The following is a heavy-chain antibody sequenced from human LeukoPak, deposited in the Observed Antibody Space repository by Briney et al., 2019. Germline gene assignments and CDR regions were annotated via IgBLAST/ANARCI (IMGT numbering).Heavy chain of an antibody. CDR2: IYSGGST. Sequence: PGGSLRLSCAASGFTVSSDYMSWVRQAPGKGLEWVSVIYSGGSTYYADSVKGRFTISRDNSKNTLYLQMNSMRAEDTAVYYCAREESYYDILTGGGRTYYFDYWGQGTLVTVSS. V-gene: IGHV3-53*01. J-gene: IGHJ4*02. CDR3: AREESYYDILTGGGRTYYFDY. CDR1: GFTVSSDY. D-gene: IGHD3-9*01.